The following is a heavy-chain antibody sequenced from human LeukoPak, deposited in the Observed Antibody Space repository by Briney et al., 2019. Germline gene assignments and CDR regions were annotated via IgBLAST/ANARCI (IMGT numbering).Heavy chain of an antibody. CDR3: ARDSGATGEVKYEP. V-gene: IGHV4-4*07. Sequence: RPSETLSHTCTVWWLPIKTYYLSWLRQSAGMGLEGVGRISGSGVITYKPSLKSGAILSLDTSNHHFSLQLISVSAADTAVYYGARDSGATGEVKYEPWGQGMLVTVS. CDR1: WLPIKTYY. D-gene: IGHD3-16*01. CDR2: ISGSGVI. J-gene: IGHJ5*02.